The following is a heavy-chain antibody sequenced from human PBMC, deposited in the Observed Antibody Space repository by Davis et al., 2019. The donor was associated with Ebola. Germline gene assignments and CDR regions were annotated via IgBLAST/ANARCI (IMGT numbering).Heavy chain of an antibody. V-gene: IGHV3-23*01. CDR3: AKAQTKYYYDSSGWGFDY. CDR1: GFTFGDYA. CDR2: ISGSGRSA. Sequence: GGSLRLSCTASGFTFGDYAMSWFRQAPGKGLEWVSAISGSGRSAYYADTVKGRFTISRDNSKNTLYLQMNSRRAEDTAVYYCAKAQTKYYYDSSGWGFDYWDQGTLVTVSS. J-gene: IGHJ4*02. D-gene: IGHD3-22*01.